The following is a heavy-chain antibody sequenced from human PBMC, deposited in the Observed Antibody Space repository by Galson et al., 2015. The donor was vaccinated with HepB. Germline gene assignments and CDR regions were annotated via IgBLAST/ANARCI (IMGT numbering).Heavy chain of an antibody. J-gene: IGHJ5*02. Sequence: SVKVSCKASGYTFTSYYMHWVRQAPGQGLEWMGIINPSGGSTSYAQKFQGRVTMTRDTSTSTVYMELSSLRSEDTAVYYCARGGCSSTSCYSPREDWFDPWGQGTLVTVSS. CDR2: INPSGGST. V-gene: IGHV1-46*01. CDR1: GYTFTSYY. D-gene: IGHD2-2*01. CDR3: ARGGCSSTSCYSPREDWFDP.